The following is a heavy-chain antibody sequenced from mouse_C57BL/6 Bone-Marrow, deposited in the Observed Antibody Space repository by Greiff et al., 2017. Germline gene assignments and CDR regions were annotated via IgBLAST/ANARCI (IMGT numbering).Heavy chain of an antibody. J-gene: IGHJ3*01. CDR2: ISYDGSN. Sequence: VQLQQSGPGLVKPSQSLSLTCSVTGYSITSGYYWNWLRQFPGNKLEWMGYISYDGSNNYNPSLKNRIPITRDTSKNQFFLKLNSVTTEDTATYYCARGGYYVNWFAYWGQGTLVTVSA. CDR1: GYSITSGYY. D-gene: IGHD2-3*01. CDR3: ARGGYYVNWFAY. V-gene: IGHV3-6*01.